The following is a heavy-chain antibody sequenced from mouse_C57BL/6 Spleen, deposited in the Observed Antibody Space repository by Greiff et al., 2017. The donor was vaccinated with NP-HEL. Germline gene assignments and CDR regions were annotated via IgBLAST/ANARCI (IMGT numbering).Heavy chain of an antibody. CDR1: GYTFTSYW. CDR2: IDPSDSYP. CDR3: ARRDDYDDGNFDY. V-gene: IGHV1-69*01. J-gene: IGHJ2*01. Sequence: QVQLQQPGAELVMPGASVKLSCKASGYTFTSYWMHWVKQRPGQGLEWIGEIDPSDSYPNYNQQFKGKSTLTVDKSSSTAYMQLSSLTSEDSAVDYCARRDDYDDGNFDYWGQGTTLTVSS. D-gene: IGHD2-4*01.